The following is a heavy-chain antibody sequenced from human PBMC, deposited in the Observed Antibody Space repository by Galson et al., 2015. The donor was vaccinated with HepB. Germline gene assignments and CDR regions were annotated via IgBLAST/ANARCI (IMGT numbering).Heavy chain of an antibody. CDR3: AVDCTNGVCYTSPWGGIYGDYLPQFDY. Sequence: SLRLSCAASGFTVSSNYMSWVRQAPGKGLEWVSVIYSGGSTYYADSEKGRFTISRDNSKNTLYLQMNSLRAEDTAVYYCAVDCTNGVCYTSPWGGIYGDYLPQFDYWGRGTLVTVSS. CDR1: GFTVSSNY. D-gene: IGHD2-8*01. CDR2: IYSGGST. J-gene: IGHJ2*01. V-gene: IGHV3-66*02.